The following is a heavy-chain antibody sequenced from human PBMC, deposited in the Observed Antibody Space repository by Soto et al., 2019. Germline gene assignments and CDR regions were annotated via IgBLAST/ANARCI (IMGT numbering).Heavy chain of an antibody. D-gene: IGHD6-19*01. Sequence: ASVKVSCKASGYTFTSYGISWVRQAPGQGLEWMGGISAYNGNTNYAQKLQGRVTMTTDTSTSTAYMELRSLRSDDTAVYYCARVRRGWDLQEFAPWGQGTLVTVSS. CDR2: ISAYNGNT. J-gene: IGHJ5*02. CDR3: ARVRRGWDLQEFAP. CDR1: GYTFTSYG. V-gene: IGHV1-18*01.